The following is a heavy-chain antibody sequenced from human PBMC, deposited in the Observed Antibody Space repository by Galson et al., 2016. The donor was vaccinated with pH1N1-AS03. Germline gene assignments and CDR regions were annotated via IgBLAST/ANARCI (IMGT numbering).Heavy chain of an antibody. D-gene: IGHD6-19*01. V-gene: IGHV4-39*01. CDR2: LYYSGST. CDR1: GGSVSSGGYS. J-gene: IGHJ2*01. Sequence: ETLSLTCTVSGGSVSSGGYSWGWVRQPPGKGLEWIATLYYSGSTRYNPPLRSRVTIAVDTSKNQFSLNLTSVTAADTAVYFCARPGWSSVDPTDWYFDLWGRCTLVTVSS. CDR3: ARPGWSSVDPTDWYFDL.